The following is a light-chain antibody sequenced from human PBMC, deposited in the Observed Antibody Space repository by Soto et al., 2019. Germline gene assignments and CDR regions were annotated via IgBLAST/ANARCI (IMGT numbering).Light chain of an antibody. CDR3: QSYGSSLSVV. Sequence: QAVVTQPPSVSGAPGQRVTISCTGSSSNIGAGYDVHWYQQLPGTAPKLLIYGNSNRPSGVPDRFSGSKSGTSAPLAITVLQAEDEADYYCQSYGSSLSVVFGGGTKLTVL. V-gene: IGLV1-40*01. CDR2: GNS. CDR1: SSNIGAGYD. J-gene: IGLJ2*01.